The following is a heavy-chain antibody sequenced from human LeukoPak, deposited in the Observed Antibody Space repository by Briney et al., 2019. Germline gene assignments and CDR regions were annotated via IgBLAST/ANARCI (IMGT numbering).Heavy chain of an antibody. V-gene: IGHV4-39*01. CDR3: ARHPTLTSGGNFDY. CDR1: GGSISRSSYY. D-gene: IGHD3-16*01. Sequence: SETLSLTCSVSGGSISRSSYYWGWIRQPPGKGLEGIGCLYNIESTYYNPSLQSRVTISVDTSKNQFSLKLSSVTAADTAVYYCARHPTLTSGGNFDYWGQGALVTVSS. J-gene: IGHJ4*02. CDR2: LYNIEST.